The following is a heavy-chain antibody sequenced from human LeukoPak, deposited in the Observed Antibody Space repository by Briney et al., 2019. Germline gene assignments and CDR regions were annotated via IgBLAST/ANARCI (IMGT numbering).Heavy chain of an antibody. CDR3: AKGAYCGGDCYPYFDY. CDR1: GITFTNYW. Sequence: PGRSLRLSCAASGITFTNYWMHWVRQAPGKGLVWVSRISGDGSNTIYADSVKGRFTISRDNAKDTLYLQMNSLRAEDTAVYYCAKGAYCGGDCYPYFDYWGQGTLVTVSS. V-gene: IGHV3-74*01. CDR2: ISGDGSNT. D-gene: IGHD2-21*02. J-gene: IGHJ4*02.